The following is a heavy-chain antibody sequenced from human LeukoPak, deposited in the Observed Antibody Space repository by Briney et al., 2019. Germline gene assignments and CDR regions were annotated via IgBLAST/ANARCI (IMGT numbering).Heavy chain of an antibody. CDR1: RGSISNYY. J-gene: IGHJ6*02. V-gene: IGHV4-59*01. D-gene: IGHD3-9*01. CDR3: GRASTYYDILTGYRYYYYGMDV. CDR2: IYYSGST. Sequence: SETLSLTCTVSRGSISNYYWSWIRHPPRKGLERIGHIYYSGSTNYNPPPTSRVTISLHTSKTQFSLRLSSVTAADTAVYYCGRASTYYDILTGYRYYYYGMDVGGQGTTVTVSS.